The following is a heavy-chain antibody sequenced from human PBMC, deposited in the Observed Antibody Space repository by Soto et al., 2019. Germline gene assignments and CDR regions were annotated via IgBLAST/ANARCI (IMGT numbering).Heavy chain of an antibody. CDR3: ARDPFYDSSGYGFDY. D-gene: IGHD3-22*01. V-gene: IGHV3-30-3*01. CDR1: GFTFSSYA. Sequence: PGGSLRLSCAASGFTFSSYAMHWVRQAPGKGLEWVAVISYDGSNKYYADSVKGRFTISRDNSKNSLYLQMNSLRDEDTAVYYCARDPFYDSSGYGFDYWGQGTLVTVSS. CDR2: ISYDGSNK. J-gene: IGHJ4*02.